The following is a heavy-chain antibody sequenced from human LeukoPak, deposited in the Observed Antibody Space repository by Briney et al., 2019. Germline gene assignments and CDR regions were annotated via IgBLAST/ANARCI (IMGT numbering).Heavy chain of an antibody. D-gene: IGHD1-26*01. CDR3: ARDTPPNAGATPWY. V-gene: IGHV3-30*02. Sequence: PGGSLRLSCAASGFTFSSYGMHWVRQAPGKGLEWVAFIRYDGSNKYYADSVKGRFTISRDNAKNSLYLQMNSLRAEDTAVYYCARDTPPNAGATPWYWGQGTLVTVSS. CDR1: GFTFSSYG. CDR2: IRYDGSNK. J-gene: IGHJ4*02.